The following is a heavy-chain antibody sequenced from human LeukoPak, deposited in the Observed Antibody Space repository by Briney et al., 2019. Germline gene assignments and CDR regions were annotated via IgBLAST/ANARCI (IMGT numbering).Heavy chain of an antibody. D-gene: IGHD3-16*01. J-gene: IGHJ4*02. V-gene: IGHV4-38-2*02. Sequence: SETLSLTCTVSGYSISSGYYWGWIRQPPGKGLEWIGSIYHSGSTYYNPSLKSRVTISVDTSKNQFSLKLSSVTAADRAVYYCARAGTLVWGSYLRFDYWGQGTLVTVSS. CDR2: IYHSGST. CDR1: GYSISSGYY. CDR3: ARAGTLVWGSYLRFDY.